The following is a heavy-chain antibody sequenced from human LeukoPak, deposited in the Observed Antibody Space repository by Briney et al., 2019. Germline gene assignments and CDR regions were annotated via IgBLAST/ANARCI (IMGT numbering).Heavy chain of an antibody. D-gene: IGHD3-16*02. CDR1: GGIFSSYA. Sequence: GASVKVSCKASGGIFSSYAINWVRQAPGQGLEWMGRIIPILGSANYAQKFQGRVTITADKSTRTAYMELSSLRSEDTALYYCAKGSRLREGGSYRFWGQGTLVTVSS. CDR3: AKGSRLREGGSYRF. CDR2: IIPILGSA. J-gene: IGHJ4*02. V-gene: IGHV1-69*04.